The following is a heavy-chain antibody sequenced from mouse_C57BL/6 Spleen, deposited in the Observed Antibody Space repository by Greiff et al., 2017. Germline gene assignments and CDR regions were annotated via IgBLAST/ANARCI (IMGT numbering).Heavy chain of an antibody. V-gene: IGHV1-64*01. J-gene: IGHJ3*01. Sequence: QVQLQQPGAELVKPGASVKLSCKASGYTFTSYWMHWVKQRPGQGLEWIGMIHPNSGSTNYNEKFKSKATLTVDKSSSTADMQLISLTSEDSAVYYCHLYYYLAGFAYWGQGTLVTVSA. CDR1: GYTFTSYW. D-gene: IGHD1-1*01. CDR2: IHPNSGST. CDR3: HLYYYLAGFAY.